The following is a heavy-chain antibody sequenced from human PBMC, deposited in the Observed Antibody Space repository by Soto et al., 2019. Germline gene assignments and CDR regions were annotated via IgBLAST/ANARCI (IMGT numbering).Heavy chain of an antibody. V-gene: IGHV1-18*01. CDR2: ISAYNGNT. CDR3: ARVPAAIRGYYYYGMDV. Sequence: GASVKVSCKASGYTFTSYCISWVLQAPGQGLEWMGWISAYNGNTNYAQKLQGRVTMTTDTSTSTAYMELRSLRSDDTAVYYCARVPAAIRGYYYYGMDVWGQGTTVTAP. CDR1: GYTFTSYC. D-gene: IGHD2-2*02. J-gene: IGHJ6*02.